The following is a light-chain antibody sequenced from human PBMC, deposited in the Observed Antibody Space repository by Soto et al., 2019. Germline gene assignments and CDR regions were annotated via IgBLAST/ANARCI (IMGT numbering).Light chain of an antibody. Sequence: QSALTQPASVSGSPGQSITISCTGTSSDVGGYNYVSWYQHHPGKAPKLMIYDVSNRPSGVSNRFSGSTSGNTASLTISGLQAEAEADYYCSSYTSSSTLYVFGTGTKLTVL. J-gene: IGLJ1*01. CDR3: SSYTSSSTLYV. V-gene: IGLV2-14*03. CDR2: DVS. CDR1: SSDVGGYNY.